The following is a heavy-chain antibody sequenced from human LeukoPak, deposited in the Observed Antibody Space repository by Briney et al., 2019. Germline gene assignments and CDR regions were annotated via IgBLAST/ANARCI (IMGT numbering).Heavy chain of an antibody. Sequence: GGSLRLSCAVSGFTISSHGMHWVRQAPGKGPEWVAMIAYHGNTEFYGDSVKGRFTISRDNSKNTLYLQMDSLRAEDTAVYHCAKDWGSGGWYNYFDPWGQGTLVTVSS. V-gene: IGHV3-30*18. CDR2: IAYHGNTE. D-gene: IGHD6-19*01. CDR3: AKDWGSGGWYNYFDP. J-gene: IGHJ5*02. CDR1: GFTISSHG.